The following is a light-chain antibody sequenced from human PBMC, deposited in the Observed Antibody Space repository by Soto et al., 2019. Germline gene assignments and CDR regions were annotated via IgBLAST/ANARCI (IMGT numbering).Light chain of an antibody. CDR3: QQYNSYSKT. CDR2: DAS. J-gene: IGKJ1*01. Sequence: DIQMTQSPSTLSASVGDRVTITCRASQSISSWLAWYQQKPGKAPKLLIYDASSLEGGVPSRFSGCGSGTEFTLTISSLQPDDFATYYCQQYNSYSKTFGQGTKVEIK. V-gene: IGKV1-5*01. CDR1: QSISSW.